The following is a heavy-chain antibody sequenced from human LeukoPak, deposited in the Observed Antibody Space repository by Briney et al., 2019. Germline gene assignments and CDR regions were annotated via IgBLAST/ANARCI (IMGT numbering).Heavy chain of an antibody. D-gene: IGHD3-10*01. V-gene: IGHV3-30*02. CDR1: GFTFSSYG. Sequence: GGSLRLSCAASGFTFSSYGMHWVRQAPGKGPEWVAFIRYDGSNKYYADSVKGRFTISRDNSKNTLYLQMNSLRAEDTAVYYCAKDLGHYYGSGGFDYWGQGTLVTVSS. J-gene: IGHJ4*02. CDR2: IRYDGSNK. CDR3: AKDLGHYYGSGGFDY.